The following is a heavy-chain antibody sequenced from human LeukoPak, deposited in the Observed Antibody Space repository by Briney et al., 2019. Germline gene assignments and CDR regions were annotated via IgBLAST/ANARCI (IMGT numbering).Heavy chain of an antibody. CDR3: ARGSGYYREPNWFDP. J-gene: IGHJ5*02. CDR2: IYYSGST. V-gene: IGHV4-59*01. CDR1: GGSISSYY. Sequence: PSETLSLTCTVSGGSISSYYWSWIRQPPGKGLEWIGYIYYSGSTNYNPSLKSRVTISVDTSKNQFSLKLSSVTAADTAVYYCARGSGYYREPNWFDPWGQGTLVTVSS. D-gene: IGHD3-22*01.